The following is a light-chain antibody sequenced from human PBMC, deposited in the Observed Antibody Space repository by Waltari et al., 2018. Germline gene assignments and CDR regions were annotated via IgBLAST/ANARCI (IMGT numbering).Light chain of an antibody. J-gene: IGKJ2*01. V-gene: IGKV1-33*01. CDR1: ENIRKY. CDR2: DAS. Sequence: DIQMTQSPSSLSASVGDRVSITCQESENIRKYVNWYQQKPGKDPKLLIYDASTLEVGVPSRFGGGVSGTDFTFTISTLQTEYVATYYCQQYDNLPFTFGQGTKLE. CDR3: QQYDNLPFT.